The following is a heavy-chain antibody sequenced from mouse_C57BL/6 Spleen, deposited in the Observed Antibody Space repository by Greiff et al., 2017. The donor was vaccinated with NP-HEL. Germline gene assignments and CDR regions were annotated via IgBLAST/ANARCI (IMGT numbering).Heavy chain of an antibody. Sequence: EVQRVESGGGLVQPGGSLSLSCAASGFTFTDYYMSWVRQPPGKALEWLGFIRNKANGYTTEYSASVKGRFTISRDNSQSILYLQMNALRAEDSATYYCARFYYHYFDYWGQGTTLTVSS. CDR1: GFTFTDYY. J-gene: IGHJ2*01. CDR2: IRNKANGYTT. CDR3: ARFYYHYFDY. D-gene: IGHD2-1*01. V-gene: IGHV7-3*01.